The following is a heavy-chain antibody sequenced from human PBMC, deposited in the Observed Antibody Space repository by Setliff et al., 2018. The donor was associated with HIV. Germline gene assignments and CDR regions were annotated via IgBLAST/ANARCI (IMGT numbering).Heavy chain of an antibody. V-gene: IGHV4-61*03. CDR1: GDSVSSRSYY. CDR2: IYYSGGT. Sequence: TSETLSLTCTVSGDSVSSRSYYWSWIRQPPGKGLEWIGYIYYSGGTNYNPSLKSRVTISVDTSKNHFSLKLRSVTAADTAVYYCAQLGMVDDFDYWGQGTLVTVSS. D-gene: IGHD1-1*01. CDR3: AQLGMVDDFDY. J-gene: IGHJ4*02.